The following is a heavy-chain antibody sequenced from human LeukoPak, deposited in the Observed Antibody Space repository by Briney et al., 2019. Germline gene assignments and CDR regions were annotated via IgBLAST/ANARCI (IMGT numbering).Heavy chain of an antibody. V-gene: IGHV3-23*01. J-gene: IGHJ5*02. D-gene: IGHD3/OR15-3a*01. CDR3: ATTRGLWWFDP. Sequence: GGSLRLSCAASGFTFSSYGMSWVRQAPGKGLEWVSAISGSGGSTYYADSVKGRFTISRDNSKNTLYLQMNSLRAEDTAVYYCATTRGLWWFDPWGQGTLVTVSS. CDR2: ISGSGGST. CDR1: GFTFSSYG.